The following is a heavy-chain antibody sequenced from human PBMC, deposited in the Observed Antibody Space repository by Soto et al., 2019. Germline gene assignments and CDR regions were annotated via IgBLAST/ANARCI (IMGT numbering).Heavy chain of an antibody. CDR3: TRGPRPISTGTGAY. CDR2: IYNDGTYS. V-gene: IGHV3-74*01. CDR1: GFIFKMYW. J-gene: IGHJ4*02. D-gene: IGHD3-10*01. Sequence: GGSLRLSCAASGFIFKMYWMHWVRQSPGEGLVWISRIYNDGTYSDYADSVRGRFTISRDNVNDTLYLQMNNLRAEDSGLYYCTRGPRPISTGTGAYWGQGTHVTVSS.